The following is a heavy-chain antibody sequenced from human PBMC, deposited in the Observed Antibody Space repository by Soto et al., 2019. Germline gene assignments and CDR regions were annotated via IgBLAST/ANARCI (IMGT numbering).Heavy chain of an antibody. CDR2: ISGSGGST. V-gene: IGHV3-23*01. J-gene: IGHJ4*02. CDR1: GFTFSSYA. Sequence: GGSLRLSCAASGFTFSSYAMSWVRQAPGKGLEWVSAISGSGGSTYYADSVKGRFTISRDNSKNTLYLQMNSLRAEDTAVYYCAKAPPGPLITGTTFGYYFDYWGQGTLVTVSS. CDR3: AKAPPGPLITGTTFGYYFDY. D-gene: IGHD1-7*01.